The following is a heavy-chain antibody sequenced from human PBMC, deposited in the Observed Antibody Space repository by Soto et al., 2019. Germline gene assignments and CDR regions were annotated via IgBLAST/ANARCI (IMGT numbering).Heavy chain of an antibody. CDR3: GRGRSGQIVVFY. CDR2: INPNSGGT. Sequence: GASVKVSCKASGYTFTGYYMHWVRQAPGQGLEWMGWINPNSGGTNYAQKFQGWVTMTRDMSITTVYMELSNLSPDDTAVYYCGRGRSGQIVVFYWGQGTPVTSPQ. J-gene: IGHJ4*02. D-gene: IGHD5-12*01. CDR1: GYTFTGYY. V-gene: IGHV1-2*04.